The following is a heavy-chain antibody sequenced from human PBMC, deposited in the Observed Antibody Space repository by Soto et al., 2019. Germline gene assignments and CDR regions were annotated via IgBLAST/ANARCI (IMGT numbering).Heavy chain of an antibody. D-gene: IGHD7-27*01. CDR3: ANDRINWGYYYGMDV. CDR1: GFTFSSYA. Sequence: VQLLESGGGLVQPGGSLRLSCAASGFTFSSYAMSWVRQAPGKGLEWVSAISGSGGSTYYADSVKGRFTISRDNSKNTLYLQMNSLRAEDTAVYYCANDRINWGYYYGMDVWGQGTTVTVSS. V-gene: IGHV3-23*01. J-gene: IGHJ6*02. CDR2: ISGSGGST.